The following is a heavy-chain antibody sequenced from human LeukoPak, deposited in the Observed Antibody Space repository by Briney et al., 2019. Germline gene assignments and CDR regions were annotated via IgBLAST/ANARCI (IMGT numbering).Heavy chain of an antibody. CDR2: FDPEDGET. D-gene: IGHD6-13*01. CDR3: AREWQQLTDYYFDY. J-gene: IGHJ4*02. Sequence: ASVKVSCKVSGYTLTELSMHWVRQAPGKGLEWMGGFDPEDGETIYAQKFQGRVTITADKSTSTAYMELSSLRSEDTAVYYCAREWQQLTDYYFDYWGQGTLVTVSS. V-gene: IGHV1-24*01. CDR1: GYTLTELS.